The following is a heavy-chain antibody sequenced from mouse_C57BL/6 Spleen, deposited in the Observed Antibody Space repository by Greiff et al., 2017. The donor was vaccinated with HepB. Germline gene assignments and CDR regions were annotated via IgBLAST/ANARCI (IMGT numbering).Heavy chain of an antibody. CDR2: IRSKSNNYAT. Sequence: EVQGVESGGGLVQPKGALKLSCVASGFSVSAYAMNWVSQAPGKGLEWVARIRSKSNNYATYYADSVKDSFTISRDDSESMLYLQMNNLKTEDTAMYYCVRQDFDYWGQGTTLTVSS. CDR3: VRQDFDY. J-gene: IGHJ2*01. V-gene: IGHV10-1*01. CDR1: GFSVSAYA.